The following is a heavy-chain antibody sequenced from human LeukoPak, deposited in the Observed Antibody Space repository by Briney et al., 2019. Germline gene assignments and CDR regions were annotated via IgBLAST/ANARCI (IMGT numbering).Heavy chain of an antibody. J-gene: IGHJ5*02. D-gene: IGHD3-10*01. CDR1: GFTFSSYG. CDR3: ARSQYYYGSGSYPRFDP. V-gene: IGHV3-23*01. CDR2: ISGSGGST. Sequence: GGSLRLSCAASGFTFSSYGMSWVRQAPGKGLEWVSAISGSGGSTYYADSVKGRFTISRDNSKNTLYLQMNSLRAEDTAVYYCARSQYYYGSGSYPRFDPWGQGTLVTVSS.